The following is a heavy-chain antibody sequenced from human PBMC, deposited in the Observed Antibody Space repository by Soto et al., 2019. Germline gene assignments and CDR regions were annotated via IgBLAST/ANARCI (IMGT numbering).Heavy chain of an antibody. CDR3: AYGGVVNTLTCFDH. V-gene: IGHV1-69*01. Sequence: QVQLVQSGAEVKKPGSSVKVSCKPSGGAFSSYSISWVRQAPGQGLEWMGGIIPIFGSPNYAQKFQGRVTITADDSTGPAYMELKSLRSEDTAIYYWAYGGVVNTLTCFDHWGQGTQVTVSS. CDR2: IIPIFGSP. D-gene: IGHD3-22*01. CDR1: GGAFSSYS. J-gene: IGHJ4*02.